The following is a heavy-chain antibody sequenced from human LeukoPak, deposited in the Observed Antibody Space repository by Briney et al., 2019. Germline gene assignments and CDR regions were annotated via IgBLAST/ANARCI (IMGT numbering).Heavy chain of an antibody. Sequence: NPSETLSLTCAVYGGSFSGYYWSWIRQPPEKGLEWIGEINHSGSTNYNPSLKSRVTISVDTSKNQFSLKLSSVTAADTAVYYCARHKGYYDILTGSPPFDYWGQGTLVTVSS. V-gene: IGHV4-34*01. CDR3: ARHKGYYDILTGSPPFDY. J-gene: IGHJ4*02. CDR1: GGSFSGYY. CDR2: INHSGST. D-gene: IGHD3-9*01.